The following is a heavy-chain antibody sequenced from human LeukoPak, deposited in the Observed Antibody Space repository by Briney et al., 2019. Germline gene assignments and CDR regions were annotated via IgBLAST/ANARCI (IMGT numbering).Heavy chain of an antibody. CDR2: IYYSGST. Sequence: SSETLSLTCTVSGGSISSGGYYWSWIRQHPGKGLEWIVYIYYSGSTYYNPSLKSRVTISVDTSKNQFSLKLSSVTAADTAVYYCARVGGMTTINNAAFDIWGQGTMVTVSS. D-gene: IGHD5-24*01. CDR3: ARVGGMTTINNAAFDI. J-gene: IGHJ3*02. V-gene: IGHV4-31*03. CDR1: GGSISSGGYY.